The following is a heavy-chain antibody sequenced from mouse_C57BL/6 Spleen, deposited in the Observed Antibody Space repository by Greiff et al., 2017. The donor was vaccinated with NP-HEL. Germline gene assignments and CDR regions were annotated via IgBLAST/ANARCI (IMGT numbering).Heavy chain of an antibody. Sequence: VHLQHSGPELVKPGASVKISCKASGYSFTSYYIHWVKQRPGQGLEWIGWIYPGSGNTKYNEKFKGKATLTADTSSSTACMQLSSLTSEDSAVYYCARYYGSTGDYAMDYWGQGTAVTVSS. CDR2: IYPGSGNT. CDR1: GYSFTSYY. D-gene: IGHD1-1*01. CDR3: ARYYGSTGDYAMDY. J-gene: IGHJ4*01. V-gene: IGHV1-66*01.